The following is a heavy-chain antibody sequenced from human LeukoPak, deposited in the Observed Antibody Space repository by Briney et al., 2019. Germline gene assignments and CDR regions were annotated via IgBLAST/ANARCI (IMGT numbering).Heavy chain of an antibody. CDR2: IYSGGST. V-gene: IGHV3-66*02. Sequence: PGGSLRLSCAASGFAVSSNYMSWVRQAPGKGLEWVSVIYSGGSTYYADSVKGRFTISRDNSKNTLYLQMNSLRAEDTAVYYCAIDRGYFGSGSFGYWGQGTLVTVSS. J-gene: IGHJ4*02. D-gene: IGHD3-10*01. CDR1: GFAVSSNY. CDR3: AIDRGYFGSGSFGY.